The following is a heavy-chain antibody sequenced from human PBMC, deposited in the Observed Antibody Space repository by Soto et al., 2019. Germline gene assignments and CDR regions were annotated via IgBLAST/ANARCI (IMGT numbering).Heavy chain of an antibody. CDR2: ISGNGGYT. V-gene: IGHV3-23*01. CDR1: GFTFSSYA. Sequence: SLRLSCAASGFTFSSYAMTWVRQAPGKGLEWVSTISGNGGYTYYSDSVRGRFTISRDNSKKMLYLQMDSLRADDTAVFYCAKGKANTVFGVDTLFDYWGQGTQVTVSS. CDR3: AKGKANTVFGVDTLFDY. J-gene: IGHJ4*02. D-gene: IGHD3-3*01.